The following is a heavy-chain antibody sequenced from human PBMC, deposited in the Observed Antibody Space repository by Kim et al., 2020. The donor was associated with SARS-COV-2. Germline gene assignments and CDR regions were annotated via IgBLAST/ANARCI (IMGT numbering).Heavy chain of an antibody. Sequence: SWKGRFTISRDNSKNTLYLQMNSLRAEDTAVYYCARDRIELELGINWFDPWGQGTLVTVSS. J-gene: IGHJ5*02. D-gene: IGHD1-7*01. V-gene: IGHV3-30*01. CDR3: ARDRIELELGINWFDP.